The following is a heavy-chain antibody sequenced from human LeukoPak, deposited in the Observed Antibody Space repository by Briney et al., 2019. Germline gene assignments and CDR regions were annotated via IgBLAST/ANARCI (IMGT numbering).Heavy chain of an antibody. V-gene: IGHV4-39*07. J-gene: IGHJ4*02. Sequence: RSETLSLTCTVSGGSISSSSYYWGWIRQPPGKGLEWIGYIYHSGSTYYNPSLKSRVTISVDRSKNQFSLKLSSVTAADTAVYYCAKGRKDFDTNLGPFDSWGQGILVTVSS. CDR3: AKGRKDFDTNLGPFDS. D-gene: IGHD3-9*01. CDR2: IYHSGST. CDR1: GGSISSSSYY.